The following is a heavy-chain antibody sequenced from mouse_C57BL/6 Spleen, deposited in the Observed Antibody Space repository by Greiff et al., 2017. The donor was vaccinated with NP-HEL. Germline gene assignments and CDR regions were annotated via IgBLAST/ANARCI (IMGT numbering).Heavy chain of an antibody. D-gene: IGHD2-3*01. CDR1: GYTFTSYW. J-gene: IGHJ2*01. CDR3: ARSYDGYYVDFDY. Sequence: QVQLQQPGAELVKPGASVKLSCKASGYTFTSYWMQWVKQRPGQGLEWIGEIDPSDSYTNYNQKFKGKATLTVDTSSSTAYMQLSSLTSEDSAVYDCARSYDGYYVDFDYWGQGTTLTVSS. CDR2: IDPSDSYT. V-gene: IGHV1-50*01.